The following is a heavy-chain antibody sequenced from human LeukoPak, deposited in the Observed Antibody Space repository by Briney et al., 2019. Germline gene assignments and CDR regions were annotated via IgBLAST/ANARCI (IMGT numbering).Heavy chain of an antibody. Sequence: PSETLSLTCTVSGGSTSSGDYYWSWIRQPPGKGLEWIGYIYYSGSTYYNPSLKSRVTISVDTSKNQFSLKLSSVTAADTAVYYCARVDDPAGAFDIWGQGTMVTVSS. CDR3: ARVDDPAGAFDI. V-gene: IGHV4-30-4*01. CDR1: GGSTSSGDYY. CDR2: IYYSGST. D-gene: IGHD1-1*01. J-gene: IGHJ3*02.